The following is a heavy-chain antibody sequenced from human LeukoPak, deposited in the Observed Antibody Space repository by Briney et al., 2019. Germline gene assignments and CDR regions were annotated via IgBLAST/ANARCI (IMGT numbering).Heavy chain of an antibody. CDR2: ISSGSVYK. Sequence: GGSLRLSCVGSGFSFSDYYMNWVRQAPGQGLEWLSSISSGSVYKYDADSVRGRFTISRDNAKNSLFLQMNSLRVEDTAVYYCARGSRARGYYPDYWGQGTLVTVSS. D-gene: IGHD3-3*01. V-gene: IGHV3-21*01. CDR1: GFSFSDYY. CDR3: ARGSRARGYYPDY. J-gene: IGHJ4*02.